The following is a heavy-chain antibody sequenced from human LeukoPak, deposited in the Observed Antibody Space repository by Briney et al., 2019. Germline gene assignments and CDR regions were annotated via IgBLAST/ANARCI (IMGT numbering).Heavy chain of an antibody. Sequence: GGSLRLSCAASGFTFSSYAMHWVRQAPGKGLEYVSAINSNGDSTYYANSVKGRFTISRDNSKNTLCLQMGSLRAEDMAVYYCARDRWGCSSTSCYDFDFWGQGTLVTVSS. V-gene: IGHV3-64*01. D-gene: IGHD2-2*01. CDR2: INSNGDST. J-gene: IGHJ4*02. CDR3: ARDRWGCSSTSCYDFDF. CDR1: GFTFSSYA.